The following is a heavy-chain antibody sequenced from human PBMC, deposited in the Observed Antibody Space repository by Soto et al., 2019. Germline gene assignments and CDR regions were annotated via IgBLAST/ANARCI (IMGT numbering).Heavy chain of an antibody. CDR2: INAGNGIT. D-gene: IGHD1-26*01. CDR1: GYTFTNYA. V-gene: IGHV1-3*01. J-gene: IGHJ4*02. Sequence: QVQLVQSGAEVKKPGASVKVSCKASGYTFTNYAMHWVRQAPGQRLEWMGWINAGNGITKYSQKFQGRVTITRDTSASTAFMELSSLRSEDTAVYYCAREDVVGATGWYFDYWGQGTLVTVSS. CDR3: AREDVVGATGWYFDY.